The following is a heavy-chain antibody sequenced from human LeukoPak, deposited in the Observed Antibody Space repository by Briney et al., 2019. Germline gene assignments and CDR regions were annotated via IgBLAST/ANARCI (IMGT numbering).Heavy chain of an antibody. D-gene: IGHD3-22*01. CDR3: AHIPPYYYDSSGYYYE. CDR1: GFSLSTSGVG. J-gene: IGHJ4*02. Sequence: SGPTLVKPTQTLTLTCTFSGFSLSTSGVGVGWFRQPPGKALEWLALIYWDDDKRYSPSLKSRLTITKDTSKNQVVLTMTNMDPVDTATYYCAHIPPYYYDSSGYYYEWGQGTLVTVSS. V-gene: IGHV2-5*02. CDR2: IYWDDDK.